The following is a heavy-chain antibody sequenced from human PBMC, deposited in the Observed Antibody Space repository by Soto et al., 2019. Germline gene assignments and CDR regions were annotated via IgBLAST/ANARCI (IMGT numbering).Heavy chain of an antibody. Sequence: GGSLRLSCAASGFTFSSYSMNWVRQAPGKGLEWVSYISSSSSTIYYADSVKGRFTISRDNAKNSLYLQMNSLRDEDTAVYYCARDKKSAGTSWTYYYYYGMDVWGQGTTVTAP. D-gene: IGHD2-2*01. CDR2: ISSSSSTI. CDR3: ARDKKSAGTSWTYYYYYGMDV. V-gene: IGHV3-48*02. J-gene: IGHJ6*02. CDR1: GFTFSSYS.